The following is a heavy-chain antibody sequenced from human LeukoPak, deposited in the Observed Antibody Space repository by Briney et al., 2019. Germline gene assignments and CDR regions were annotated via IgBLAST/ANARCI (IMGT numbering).Heavy chain of an antibody. Sequence: SVKVSCKASGGTFSSYAISWVRQAPGQGLEWMGGIIPIFGTANYAQKFQGRVTITADKSTSTAYMELSSLRSEDTAVYYCARDIAAAGTGGFDYWGQGTLVTVSS. CDR2: IIPIFGTA. J-gene: IGHJ4*02. CDR1: GGTFSSYA. V-gene: IGHV1-69*06. CDR3: ARDIAAAGTGGFDY. D-gene: IGHD6-13*01.